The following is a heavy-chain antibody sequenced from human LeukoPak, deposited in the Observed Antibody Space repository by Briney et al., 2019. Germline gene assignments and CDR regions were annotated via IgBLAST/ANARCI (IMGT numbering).Heavy chain of an antibody. CDR1: GGSISSYY. Sequence: PSETLSLTCTVSGGSISSYYWSWIRQPPGKGLEWIGYIYYSGSTNYNPSLKSRVTISVDTSKNQFPLKLSSVTAADTAVYYCARVDYYGSGLDYWGQGTLVTVSS. J-gene: IGHJ4*02. CDR2: IYYSGST. V-gene: IGHV4-59*01. CDR3: ARVDYYGSGLDY. D-gene: IGHD3-10*01.